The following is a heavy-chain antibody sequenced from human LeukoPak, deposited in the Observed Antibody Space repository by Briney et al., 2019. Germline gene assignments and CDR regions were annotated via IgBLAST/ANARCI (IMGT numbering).Heavy chain of an antibody. J-gene: IGHJ4*02. V-gene: IGHV4-34*01. D-gene: IGHD3-22*01. CDR1: GGSFSGYY. CDR2: INHSGST. Sequence: SETLSLTCAVYGGSFSGYYWSWIRQPPGKGLEWIGEINHSGSTNYNPSLKSRVTITVDTSKNQFSLKLSSVTAADTAVYYCARLYYYDSSGYYSLWGQGTLVTVSS. CDR3: ARLYYYDSSGYYSL.